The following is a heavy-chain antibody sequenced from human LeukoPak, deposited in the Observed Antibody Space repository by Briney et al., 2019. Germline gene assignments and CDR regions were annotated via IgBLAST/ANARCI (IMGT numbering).Heavy chain of an antibody. Sequence: GGSLRLSCAASGFTFSSYTMSWVRQAPGKGLEWVSGISGSGANTYYADSVKGRFTISRDNSKNTLYLQMNSLRVEDTAVYYCGTFGGVIAPGYWGQGTLVTVSS. CDR1: GFTFSSYT. CDR3: GTFGGVIAPGY. J-gene: IGHJ4*02. V-gene: IGHV3-23*01. D-gene: IGHD3-16*02. CDR2: ISGSGANT.